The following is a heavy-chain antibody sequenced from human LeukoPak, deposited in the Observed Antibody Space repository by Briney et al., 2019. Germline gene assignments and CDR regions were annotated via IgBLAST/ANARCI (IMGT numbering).Heavy chain of an antibody. D-gene: IGHD3-3*01. CDR1: GFTFSSYS. CDR2: ISSSSSYI. V-gene: IGHV3-21*01. CDR3: VLTGYYDFWSGPGH. J-gene: IGHJ1*01. Sequence: GGSLRLSCAASGFTFSSYSMNWVRQAPGKGLEWVSSISSSSSYIYYADSVKGRFTISRDNAKNSVYLQMNSLRAEDTSLYYCVLTGYYDFWSGPGHWGQGTLVTVSS.